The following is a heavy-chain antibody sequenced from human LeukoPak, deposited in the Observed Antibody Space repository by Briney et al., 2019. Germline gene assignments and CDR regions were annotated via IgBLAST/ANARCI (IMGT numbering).Heavy chain of an antibody. D-gene: IGHD5-18*01. Sequence: ASVKVSCKASGYTFTGYYIHWVRQAPGQGLEWMGWINPNINGTNYAQKFQGRVTMTGDRSISTAYMELSRLRSADTALYYCAREIGPIQLHLWASAFDYWGQGSLVTVSS. CDR1: GYTFTGYY. CDR2: INPNINGT. V-gene: IGHV1-2*02. CDR3: AREIGPIQLHLWASAFDY. J-gene: IGHJ4*02.